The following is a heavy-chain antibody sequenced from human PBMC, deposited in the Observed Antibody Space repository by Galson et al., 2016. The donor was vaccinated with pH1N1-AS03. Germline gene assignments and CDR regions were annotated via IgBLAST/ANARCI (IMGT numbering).Heavy chain of an antibody. D-gene: IGHD6-19*01. Sequence: QSGAEVKKPGESLRVSCTGCGYSFSNYWIGWVRQLPGKGLEWMGFIYCGDSDTRYGPSFQGRVTFSADKSTNTAYLQWSRLQASDTAIYYCARVIPVAGFHFDSWGQGTLVTVSS. J-gene: IGHJ4*02. CDR3: ARVIPVAGFHFDS. CDR2: IYCGDSDT. CDR1: GYSFSNYW. V-gene: IGHV5-51*03.